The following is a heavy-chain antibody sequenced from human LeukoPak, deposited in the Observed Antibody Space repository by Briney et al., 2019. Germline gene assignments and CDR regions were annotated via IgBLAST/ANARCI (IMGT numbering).Heavy chain of an antibody. Sequence: GGSLRLSCAASGFTFSSYAMHWVRQAPGKGLGWVAVISYDGSNKYYADSVKGRFTISRDNSKNTLYLQMNSLRAEDTAVYYCARDYFESGVVDYGGNHDYWGQGTLVSVSS. D-gene: IGHD4-23*01. J-gene: IGHJ4*02. V-gene: IGHV3-30-3*01. CDR1: GFTFSSYA. CDR2: ISYDGSNK. CDR3: ARDYFESGVVDYGGNHDY.